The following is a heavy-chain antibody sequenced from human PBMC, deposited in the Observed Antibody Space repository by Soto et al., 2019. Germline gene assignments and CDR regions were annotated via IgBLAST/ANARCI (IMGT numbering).Heavy chain of an antibody. CDR1: GYTFTNYA. J-gene: IGHJ4*02. D-gene: IGHD2-21*02. CDR3: ARDGSPYGGGDCYPYY. CDR2: INAGNGNT. Sequence: ASVKVSCKASGYTFTNYAIHWVRQAPGQWLEWMGWINAGNGNTKYSQKFQGRVTITRDTSASTAYMDLSSLRSEDTAVYYCARDGSPYGGGDCYPYYWGQGTLVTVSS. V-gene: IGHV1-3*01.